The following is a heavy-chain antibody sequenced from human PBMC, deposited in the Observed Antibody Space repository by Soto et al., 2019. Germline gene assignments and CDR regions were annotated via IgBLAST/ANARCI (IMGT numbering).Heavy chain of an antibody. Sequence: QVQLVQSGAEVKRPGASVKVSCKASGYTFTTYYMHWVRQAPGQGLEWLGIINPNGGSTTYAQKFQARVTMTRDTTTTTVYLALSSLRSEDTAVYDCARAGYCSGGTCFHGNCDYWAQGTLVTVST. CDR2: INPNGGST. V-gene: IGHV1-46*01. D-gene: IGHD2-15*01. CDR3: ARAGYCSGGTCFHGNCDY. CDR1: GYTFTTYY. J-gene: IGHJ4*02.